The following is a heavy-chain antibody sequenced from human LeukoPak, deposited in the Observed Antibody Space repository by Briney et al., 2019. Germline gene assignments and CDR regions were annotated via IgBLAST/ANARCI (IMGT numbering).Heavy chain of an antibody. CDR3: AKDRSLGYCSGGSCPSLVGDY. D-gene: IGHD2-15*01. J-gene: IGHJ4*02. V-gene: IGHV3-9*01. CDR1: GFTLDDYS. Sequence: GGFLRLSCAASGFTLDDYSMHWVRQAPGEGLEGVSGISWYSGSIGYADSVKGRFTISRDNAKNSLYLQMNSLRAEDTALYYCAKDRSLGYCSGGSCPSLVGDYWGQGTLVTVSS. CDR2: ISWYSGSI.